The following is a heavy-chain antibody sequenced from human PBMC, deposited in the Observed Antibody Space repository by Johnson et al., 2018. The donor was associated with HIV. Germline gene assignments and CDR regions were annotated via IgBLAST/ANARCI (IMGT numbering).Heavy chain of an antibody. V-gene: IGHV3-30*02. D-gene: IGHD4-17*01. CDR2: IRYDGSNK. CDR1: GFTFSNYG. J-gene: IGHJ3*02. CDR3: ARVTSPVTTAGDGGFDI. Sequence: QVQLVESGGGVVQPGRSLRLSCAASGFTFSNYGMHWVRQAPGKGLEWVAFIRYDGSNKYYADSVKGRFTISRDNSKNTLYLQINSLRAEDTAVYYFARVTSPVTTAGDGGFDIWGQGTMGTVSS.